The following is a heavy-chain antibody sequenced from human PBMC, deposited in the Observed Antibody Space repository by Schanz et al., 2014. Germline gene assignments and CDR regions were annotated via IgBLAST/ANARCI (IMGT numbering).Heavy chain of an antibody. CDR1: GFSFSSYA. J-gene: IGHJ4*02. D-gene: IGHD1-1*01. Sequence: EVQLLESGGGLVQPGGSLRLSCATSGFSFSSYAINWVRQAPGKGLEWVANIKEDGSVKDYVDSVKGRFTISRDNAKNSLYLEMNSLRAEDTALYYCARDRRNADLDYWGQGTLVTVSS. V-gene: IGHV3-7*01. CDR3: ARDRRNADLDY. CDR2: IKEDGSVK.